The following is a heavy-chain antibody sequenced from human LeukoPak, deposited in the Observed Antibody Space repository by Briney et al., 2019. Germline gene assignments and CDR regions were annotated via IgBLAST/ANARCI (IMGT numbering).Heavy chain of an antibody. V-gene: IGHV3-11*05. CDR3: ARDSMSSSWYAPYYYYGMDV. CDR2: ISSSSSYT. Sequence: PGGSLRLSCAASGFTFSDYYMSWIRQAPGKGLEWVSYISSSSSYTNYADSVKGRFTISRDTAKNSLYLQMNSLRAEDTAVYYCARDSMSSSWYAPYYYYGMDVWGQGTTVTVSS. J-gene: IGHJ6*02. D-gene: IGHD6-13*01. CDR1: GFTFSDYY.